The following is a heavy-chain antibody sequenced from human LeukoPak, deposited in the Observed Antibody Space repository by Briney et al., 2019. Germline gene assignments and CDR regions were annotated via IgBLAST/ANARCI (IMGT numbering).Heavy chain of an antibody. CDR1: GYTFTSYG. J-gene: IGHJ4*02. CDR3: ARWQQLAAAIRGRPELDY. CDR2: ISAYNGNT. D-gene: IGHD2-2*02. Sequence: ASVKVSCKASGYTFTSYGISWVRQAPGQGLEWMGWISAYNGNTNYAQKLQGRVTMTTDTSTSTAYMELRSLRSDDTAVYYCARWQQLAAAIRGRPELDYWGQGTLVTVSS. V-gene: IGHV1-18*01.